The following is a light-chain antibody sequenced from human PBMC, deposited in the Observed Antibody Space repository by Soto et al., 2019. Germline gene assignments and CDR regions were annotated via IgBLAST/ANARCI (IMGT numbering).Light chain of an antibody. Sequence: QAVVTQPPSASGTPGQRVTISCSGSSSNIGSNTVNWYQQLPGTAPKLLIYSNNQRPSGVPDRFSGSKSGTSASLAISRLQSEDEADYYCAAWDDSLLGEFGGGTKLTVL. CDR3: AAWDDSLLGE. V-gene: IGLV1-44*01. CDR1: SSNIGSNT. J-gene: IGLJ2*01. CDR2: SNN.